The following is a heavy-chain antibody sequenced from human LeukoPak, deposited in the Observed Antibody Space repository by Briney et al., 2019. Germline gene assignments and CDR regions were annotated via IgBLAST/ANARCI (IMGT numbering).Heavy chain of an antibody. CDR3: ARDGGNPYYYYYGMDV. V-gene: IGHV3-11*01. Sequence: GGSLRLSCAASGFTFSVYYMSWIRQAPGKGLEWVSYISSSGSTIYYADSVKGRFTISRDNANNSLYLQMNSMRAEDTAVYYCARDGGNPYYYYYGMDVWGQGTTVTVSS. CDR2: ISSSGSTI. CDR1: GFTFSVYY. D-gene: IGHD4-23*01. J-gene: IGHJ6*02.